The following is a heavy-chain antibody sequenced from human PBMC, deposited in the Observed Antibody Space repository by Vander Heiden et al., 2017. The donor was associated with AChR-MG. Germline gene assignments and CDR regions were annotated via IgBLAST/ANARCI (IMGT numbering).Heavy chain of an antibody. J-gene: IGHJ4*02. V-gene: IGHV3-48*01. CDR2: ISSSSSTM. CDR1: GFNFSSHG. D-gene: IGHD3-16*02. CDR3: ARAGTYRPHDY. Sequence: EVPLVESAGGLVQPGGSMRLSCAASGFNFSSHGLTWVRQAPGKGLEWVSYISSSSSTMYYADSVKGRFTISRDNAKNSLYLQMNSLRAEDTAVYFCARAGTYRPHDYGGQGTLVTVSS.